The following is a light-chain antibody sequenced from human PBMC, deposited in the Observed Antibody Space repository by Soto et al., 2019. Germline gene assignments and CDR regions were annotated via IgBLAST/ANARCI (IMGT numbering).Light chain of an antibody. Sequence: DIQVTQYPSTLSASVGDRVTITCRASQSISSWLAWYQQKPEKAPKALIYQASSLESGVTSRFSGSESGTEFTLTISSRQPGDFVTYYCQKYNNFPWTCGQGTKVEV. CDR2: QAS. CDR3: QKYNNFPWT. CDR1: QSISSW. V-gene: IGKV1-5*03. J-gene: IGKJ1*01.